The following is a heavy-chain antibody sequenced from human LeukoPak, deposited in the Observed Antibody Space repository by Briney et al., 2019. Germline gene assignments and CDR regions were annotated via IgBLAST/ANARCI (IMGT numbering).Heavy chain of an antibody. J-gene: IGHJ4*02. CDR2: INDDGSTI. V-gene: IGHV3-74*01. CDR3: GRGGRGDY. Sequence: GSLRLSCAASGFTFSTSWMHWVRQTPGKGLVWVSRINDDGSTITYADYVKGRFTISRDNARNTLYLQMDSLRVEDTAVYYCGRGGRGDYWGQGTLVTVSS. CDR1: GFTFSTSW.